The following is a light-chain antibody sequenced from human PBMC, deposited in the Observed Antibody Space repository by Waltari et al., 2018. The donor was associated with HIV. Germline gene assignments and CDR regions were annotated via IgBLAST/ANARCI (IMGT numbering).Light chain of an antibody. CDR2: DNR. V-gene: IGLV1-40*01. CDR1: NSKIGAGYD. Sequence: QSVLTQPPSVSGAPGQRVTISCTGRNSKIGAGYDAQWYQQLPGSAPKLLMFDNRKRPSGVPDRFSGSKSGTSASLVITGLQAADEAVYYCQSYDNSLSNVVFGGGTKLIVL. CDR3: QSYDNSLSNVV. J-gene: IGLJ2*01.